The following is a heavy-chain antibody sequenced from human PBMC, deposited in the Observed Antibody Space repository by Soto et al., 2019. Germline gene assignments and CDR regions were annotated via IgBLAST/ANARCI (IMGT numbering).Heavy chain of an antibody. Sequence: QVQLQQWGAGRLKPSETLSLTCGVYGGYFNDDYWSRIPQSQGKGLEWIGEIKGSVNTYYNPALGSRVSTSIDLSKNQFSLSMTSVTAADAAVYYCARGLTTVYLMCRYYAFDIWCQGTMVIGSS. V-gene: IGHV4-34*01. CDR2: IKGSVNT. D-gene: IGHD4-4*01. CDR3: ARGLTTVYLMCRYYAFDI. CDR1: GGYFNDDY. J-gene: IGHJ3*02.